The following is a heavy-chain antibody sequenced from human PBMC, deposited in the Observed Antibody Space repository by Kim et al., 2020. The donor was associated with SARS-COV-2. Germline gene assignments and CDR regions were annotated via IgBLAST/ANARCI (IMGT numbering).Heavy chain of an antibody. J-gene: IGHJ6*02. Sequence: ASVKVSCKASGYILTNYAIHWVRLAPGQSLEWMGWISTDYGQTKYSQRFQGRVTITRDTSASTAYMELSSLTSEDTAVYYCTRDSGDGYYGMDVWRQGTT. CDR1: GYILTNYA. D-gene: IGHD5-12*01. CDR3: TRDSGDGYYGMDV. CDR2: ISTDYGQT. V-gene: IGHV1-3*04.